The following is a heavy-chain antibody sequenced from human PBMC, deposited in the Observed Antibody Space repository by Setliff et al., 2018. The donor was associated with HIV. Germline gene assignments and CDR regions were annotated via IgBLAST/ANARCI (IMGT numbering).Heavy chain of an antibody. CDR1: GDSISSYY. Sequence: SETLSLTCTVSGDSISSYYWSWIRQPPGKGLEWIGYIYYSGSTNYDPSLKSRVTISVGTSKNQLSLKLSSVTAADTAVYYCARQVGNKVLFDSWGQGTLVTVSS. V-gene: IGHV4-59*01. CDR2: IYYSGST. CDR3: ARQVGNKVLFDS. D-gene: IGHD7-27*01. J-gene: IGHJ4*02.